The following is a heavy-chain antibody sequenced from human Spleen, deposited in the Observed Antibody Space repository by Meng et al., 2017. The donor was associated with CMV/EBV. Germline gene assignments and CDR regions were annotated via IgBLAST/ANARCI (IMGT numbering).Heavy chain of an antibody. CDR3: ARDFVVGGLDY. Sequence: GESLKISCAASGFTFNRCSIHWVRQAPGKGLEWVSSVSSSGTYISYADSVKGRFTVSRDIAKISLYLQMNSLRAEDTAVYYCARDFVVGGLDYWGQGTRVTVSS. CDR2: VSSSGTYI. V-gene: IGHV3-21*06. CDR1: GFTFNRCS. D-gene: IGHD1-26*01. J-gene: IGHJ4*02.